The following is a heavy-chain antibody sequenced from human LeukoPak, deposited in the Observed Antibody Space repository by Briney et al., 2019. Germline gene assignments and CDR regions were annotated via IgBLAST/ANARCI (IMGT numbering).Heavy chain of an antibody. D-gene: IGHD1-26*01. V-gene: IGHV4-39*07. CDR1: GGSISSSSYY. J-gene: IGHJ4*02. Sequence: SETLSLTCTVSGGSISSSSYYWGWIRQPPGKGPEWIGSIYYSGSTYYNPSLKSRVTISVDTSKNQFSLKLSSVTAADTAVYYCARVFSGSYFMVGYFDYWGQGTLVTVSS. CDR3: ARVFSGSYFMVGYFDY. CDR2: IYYSGST.